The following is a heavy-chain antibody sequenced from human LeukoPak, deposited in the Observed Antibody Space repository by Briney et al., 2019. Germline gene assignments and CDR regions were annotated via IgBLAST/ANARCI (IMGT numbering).Heavy chain of an antibody. Sequence: SETLSLTCTVSGGSISSGDNYWSWIRQPPGKGLEWIGYIYYSGSTYYNPSLKSRVTISVDTSKNQFSLKLSSVAAADTAVYYCARGDNSGWSQRIDNWGQGTLVTVSS. CDR3: ARGDNSGWSQRIDN. J-gene: IGHJ4*02. V-gene: IGHV4-30-4*01. CDR1: GGSISSGDNY. D-gene: IGHD6-19*01. CDR2: IYYSGST.